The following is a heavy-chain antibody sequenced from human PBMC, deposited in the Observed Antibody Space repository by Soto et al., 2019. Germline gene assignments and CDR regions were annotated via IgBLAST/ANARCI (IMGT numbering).Heavy chain of an antibody. J-gene: IGHJ6*03. CDR2: VYYSGST. Sequence: SETLSLTCAVAGGSISSYYWSWIRQPPGKGLEWIGHVYYSGSTSYNPSLKSRVTISVDTSRNQFSLRLSSVTAADPAVYYCARAVRHTLYYYYFADVWGKGTTVTVSS. D-gene: IGHD2-15*01. CDR3: ARAVRHTLYYYYFADV. CDR1: GGSISSYY. V-gene: IGHV4-59*01.